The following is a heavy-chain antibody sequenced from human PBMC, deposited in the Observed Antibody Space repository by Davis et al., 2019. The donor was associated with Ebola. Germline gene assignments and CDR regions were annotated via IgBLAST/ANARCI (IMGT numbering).Heavy chain of an antibody. CDR1: GITFSSHS. CDR3: ATTGDYQLLWMFDS. CDR2: ISGSGCYI. J-gene: IGHJ4*02. V-gene: IGHV3-21*01. D-gene: IGHD2-2*01. Sequence: GGSLRLSCAASGITFSSHSLNWVRQAPGKGLEWVASISGSGCYIYYADSVKGRFTISRDNAKNSLYLQMNSLRAEDTAVYYCATTGDYQLLWMFDSWGQGTLVTVSS.